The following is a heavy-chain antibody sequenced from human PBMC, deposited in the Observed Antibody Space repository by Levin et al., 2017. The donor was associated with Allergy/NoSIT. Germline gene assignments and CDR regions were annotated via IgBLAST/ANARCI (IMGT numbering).Heavy chain of an antibody. J-gene: IGHJ4*01. D-gene: IGHD3-22*01. CDR3: VRDSRGYYDSSGYYPTFDS. Sequence: GSLRLSCTVSGGSIRSYYWNWIRQPPGKALEWIGYIYYSGRTNCNPSLKSRVTISVDTSKNQFSLKLNSVTAADTAVYYCVRDSRGYYDSSGYYPTFDSWGHGTLVTVSS. CDR2: IYYSGRT. V-gene: IGHV4-59*01. CDR1: GGSIRSYY.